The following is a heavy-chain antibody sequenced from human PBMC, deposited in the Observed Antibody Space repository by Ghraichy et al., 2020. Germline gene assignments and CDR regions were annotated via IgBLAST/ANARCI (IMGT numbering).Heavy chain of an antibody. Sequence: SETLSLTCTVSGGSISSGIYYWSWIRQHPGKGLEWIGYIYYSGSTYYNPSLKSRVTISVDTSKNQFSLKLSSVTAADTAVYYCARSTRTTSALKWFDPWGQGTLVTVSS. V-gene: IGHV4-31*03. CDR2: IYYSGST. D-gene: IGHD2/OR15-2a*01. CDR3: ARSTRTTSALKWFDP. J-gene: IGHJ5*02. CDR1: GGSISSGIYY.